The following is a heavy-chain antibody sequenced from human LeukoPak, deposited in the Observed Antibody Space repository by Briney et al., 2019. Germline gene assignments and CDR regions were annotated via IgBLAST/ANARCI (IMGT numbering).Heavy chain of an antibody. J-gene: IGHJ4*02. CDR3: ARDRNIAGASGYFDY. Sequence: PGRSLRLSCAATGFSFRSYAIHWVRQAPGKGLEWVANIKQDGSEKYYVDSVKGRFTISRDNAKNSMYLQMNSLRAEDTAVYYCARDRNIAGASGYFDYWGQGTLVTVSP. V-gene: IGHV3-7*05. CDR1: GFSFRSYA. D-gene: IGHD6-19*01. CDR2: IKQDGSEK.